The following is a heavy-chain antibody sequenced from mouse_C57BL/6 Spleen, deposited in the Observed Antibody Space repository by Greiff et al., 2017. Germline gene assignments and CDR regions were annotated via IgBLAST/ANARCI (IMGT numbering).Heavy chain of an antibody. CDR2: IDPTDSYT. CDR3: ARSITTGGMDY. D-gene: IGHD1-1*01. Sequence: QVQLQQPGAELVMPGASVKLSCKASGYTFTSYWMHWVKQRPGQGLEWIGEIDPTDSYTNYNQKFKGKSTLTVDKSSSTAYMQLSSLTSEDSAVYYCARSITTGGMDYWGQGTSVTVSS. V-gene: IGHV1-69*01. J-gene: IGHJ4*01. CDR1: GYTFTSYW.